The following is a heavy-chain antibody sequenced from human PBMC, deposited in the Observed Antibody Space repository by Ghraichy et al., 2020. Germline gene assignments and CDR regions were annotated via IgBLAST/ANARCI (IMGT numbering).Heavy chain of an antibody. J-gene: IGHJ3*02. CDR1: GFIFSGYG. Sequence: GESLNISCAASGFIFSGYGMHWVRQAPGKGLEWVTLISYDGRNKYYSDSVKGRFTVSRDNSKNTLYLQMNSLRAEDTAVYYCAINPGIAVAGNDASDIWGQGTMVTVSS. D-gene: IGHD6-19*01. V-gene: IGHV3-30*03. CDR2: ISYDGRNK. CDR3: AINPGIAVAGNDASDI.